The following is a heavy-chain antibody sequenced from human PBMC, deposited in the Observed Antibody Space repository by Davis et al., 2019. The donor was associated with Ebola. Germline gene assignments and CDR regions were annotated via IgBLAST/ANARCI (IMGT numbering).Heavy chain of an antibody. J-gene: IGHJ6*02. CDR1: GFTFSSYE. Sequence: GGSLRLSCAASGFTFSSYEMNWVRQAPGKGLEWVSYISSSGSTIYYADSVKGRFTISRDNAKNSLYLQMNSLRAEDTAVYYCGRVQRGYAGRYYYYGMDVWGQGTTVTVSS. V-gene: IGHV3-48*03. CDR2: ISSSGSTI. CDR3: GRVQRGYAGRYYYYGMDV. D-gene: IGHD3-3*01.